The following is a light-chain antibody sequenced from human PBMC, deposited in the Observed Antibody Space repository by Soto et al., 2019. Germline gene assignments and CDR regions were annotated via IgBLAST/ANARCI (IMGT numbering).Light chain of an antibody. CDR2: EVT. V-gene: IGLV2-14*01. J-gene: IGLJ2*01. CDR3: TSYTSSATVV. CDR1: SSDVGGYNY. Sequence: QLVLTQPASVSGSPGQSITISCTGTSSDVGGYNYVSWYQQNPGKAPKLIIYEVTHRPSGVSDRFSGSKSGNTASLTISGLQTEDEADYYCTSYTSSATVVFGGGTKLTVL.